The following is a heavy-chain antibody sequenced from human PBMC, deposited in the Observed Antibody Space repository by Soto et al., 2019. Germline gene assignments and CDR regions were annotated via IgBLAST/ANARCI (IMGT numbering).Heavy chain of an antibody. V-gene: IGHV1-69*12. CDR1: GDTFNKYA. CDR2: IIPIFGTA. CDR3: ARGARFLEWLSFDH. Sequence: QVQLEQSGAEVKTLGSSVKVSCKASGDTFNKYAISWVRQAPGQGLEWMVGIIPIFGTANYAPQFQDRVTITADEATSTAYMELTSLKSDDTAVYFCARGARFLEWLSFDHWGQGTLVTVSS. J-gene: IGHJ4*02. D-gene: IGHD3-3*01.